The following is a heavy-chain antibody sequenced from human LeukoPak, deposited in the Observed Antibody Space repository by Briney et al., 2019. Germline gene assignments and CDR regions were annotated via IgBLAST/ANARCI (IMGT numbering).Heavy chain of an antibody. J-gene: IGHJ4*02. V-gene: IGHV4-39*01. Sequence: SETLSLTCTVSGGSISSSSHYRGWIRQPPGKGLEWIGTIYYSGSAYYNPSLNSRVTISVDTSKNQFSLKLSSVTAADTAVYYCAGWPLVDMTTSGLDYWGQGTLVTVSS. CDR2: IYYSGSA. CDR3: AGWPLVDMTTSGLDY. D-gene: IGHD5-24*01. CDR1: GGSISSSSHY.